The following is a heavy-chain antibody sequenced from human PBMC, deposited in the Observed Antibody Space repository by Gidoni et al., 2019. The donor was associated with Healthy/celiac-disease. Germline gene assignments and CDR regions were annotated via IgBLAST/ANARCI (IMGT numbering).Heavy chain of an antibody. CDR3: ARDSGYDLGTCDY. Sequence: CQESGFTFSSYAMHWVRQAPGKGLEWVAVISYDGSNKYYADSVKGRFTISRDNSKNTLYLQMNSLRAEDTAGYYCARDSGYDLGTCDYWGQGTLVTVSS. J-gene: IGHJ4*02. D-gene: IGHD5-12*01. CDR1: GFTFSSYA. CDR2: ISYDGSNK. V-gene: IGHV3-30*04.